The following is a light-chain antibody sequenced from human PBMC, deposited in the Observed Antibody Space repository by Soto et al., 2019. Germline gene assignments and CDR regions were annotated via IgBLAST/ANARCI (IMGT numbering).Light chain of an antibody. CDR2: EAS. CDR3: QQRYNWPGT. V-gene: IGKV3-11*01. J-gene: IGKJ1*01. Sequence: EIVLTQSPATLSLSPGERATLSCRASESVRGYLAWYQQKPGQAPRLLIHEASNRATGIPVRFSGSGSETDVTLTISSLEPEDSAVYYCQQRYNWPGTFGQGTKVDIK. CDR1: ESVRGY.